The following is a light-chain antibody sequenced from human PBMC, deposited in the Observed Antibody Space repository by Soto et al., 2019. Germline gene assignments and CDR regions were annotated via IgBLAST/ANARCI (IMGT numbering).Light chain of an antibody. Sequence: DIQMTQSPSSLAASVGDRVTITCRASQRISNFLNWYQQKPGKAPKLLIYSASSLQTGVSSRFSGSGSGTEFTLTISSLQLEDFATYFCQQSYTTLWTFGPGTKVDIK. J-gene: IGKJ1*01. CDR3: QQSYTTLWT. V-gene: IGKV1-39*01. CDR2: SAS. CDR1: QRISNF.